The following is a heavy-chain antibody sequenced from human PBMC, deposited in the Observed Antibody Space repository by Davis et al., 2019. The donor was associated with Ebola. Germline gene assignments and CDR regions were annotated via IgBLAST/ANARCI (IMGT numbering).Heavy chain of an antibody. CDR3: ARDLEDYAADY. CDR2: ISAYNGNT. CDR1: GYTFTSYG. D-gene: IGHD4-17*01. J-gene: IGHJ4*02. Sequence: ASVKVSCKASGYTFTSYGISWVRQAPGQGLEWMGWISAYNGNTNYAQKLQGRVTLTTDISTDTSYMEVRSLRSDDTATYYCARDLEDYAADYWGQGTLVTVSP. V-gene: IGHV1-18*01.